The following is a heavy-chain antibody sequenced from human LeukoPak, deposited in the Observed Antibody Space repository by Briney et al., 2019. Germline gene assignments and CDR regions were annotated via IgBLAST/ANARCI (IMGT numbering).Heavy chain of an antibody. J-gene: IGHJ4*02. CDR2: INHSGST. V-gene: IGHV4-34*01. CDR3: ARVVNLAWSWKYYFDY. D-gene: IGHD2-21*01. CDR1: GGSFSGYY. Sequence: SETLSLTCAVYGGSFSGYYWSWIRQPPGKGLEWIGEINHSGSTNYNPSLKNRVTISVDTSKNQFSLKLSSVTAADTAVYYCARVVNLAWSWKYYFDYWGQGTLVTVSS.